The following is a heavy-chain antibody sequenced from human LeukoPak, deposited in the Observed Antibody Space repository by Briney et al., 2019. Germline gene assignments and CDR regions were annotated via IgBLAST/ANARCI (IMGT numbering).Heavy chain of an antibody. CDR3: ASRYCSGSSCYLSSFDY. J-gene: IGHJ4*02. V-gene: IGHV1-69*04. D-gene: IGHD2-15*01. CDR1: GDTFSNYA. CDR2: IIPIVGIT. Sequence: GASVEVSCKASGDTFSNYAFNWVRQAPGQGLEWMGRIIPIVGITNYTQKFQGRVTITADKSTGTAYMELSSLTSEDTAVYYCASRYCSGSSCYLSSFDYWGQGTLVIVSS.